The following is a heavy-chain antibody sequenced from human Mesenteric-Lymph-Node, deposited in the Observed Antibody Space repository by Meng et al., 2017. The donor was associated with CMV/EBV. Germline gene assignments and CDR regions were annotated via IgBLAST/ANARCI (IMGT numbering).Heavy chain of an antibody. CDR3: ARGDRDCSGGSCYSVHYFDY. D-gene: IGHD2-15*01. CDR2: INWNGGST. Sequence: GGSLRLSCAASGFTFDDYGMSWVRQAPGKGLEWVSGINWNGGSTGYADSVKGRFTISRDNAKNSLYLQMNSLRAEDTALYYCARGDRDCSGGSCYSVHYFDYWGQGTLVTVSS. CDR1: GFTFDDYG. J-gene: IGHJ4*02. V-gene: IGHV3-20*04.